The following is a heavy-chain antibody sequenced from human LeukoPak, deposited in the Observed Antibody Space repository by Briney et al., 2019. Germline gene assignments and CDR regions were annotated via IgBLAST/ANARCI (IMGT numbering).Heavy chain of an antibody. J-gene: IGHJ4*02. V-gene: IGHV4-39*07. D-gene: IGHD6-19*01. CDR3: ARVRIPSGWLAYCDY. CDR2: AYYSGNT. CDR1: GGSISSSSYH. Sequence: SETLSLTCTVSGGSISSSSYHWGWIRQPPGKGLEWIGSAYYSGNTYYNPSLKSRVTISIDTSKNQFSLKLSSVTAADTAVYYCARVRIPSGWLAYCDYWGQGTLVTVSS.